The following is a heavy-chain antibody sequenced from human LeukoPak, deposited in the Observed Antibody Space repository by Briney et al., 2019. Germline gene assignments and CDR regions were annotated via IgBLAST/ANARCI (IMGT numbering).Heavy chain of an antibody. Sequence: ASVKVSCKASGYTFTSYYMHWVRQAPGQGLEWMGIINPSGGSTSYAQKFQGRVTMTRDTSTSTVYMELSSLRSEDTAVYYCARDFMYDYVWGSYRSGYFDYWGQGTLVTVSS. CDR3: ARDFMYDYVWGSYRSGYFDY. J-gene: IGHJ4*02. CDR2: INPSGGST. V-gene: IGHV1-46*01. D-gene: IGHD3-16*02. CDR1: GYTFTSYY.